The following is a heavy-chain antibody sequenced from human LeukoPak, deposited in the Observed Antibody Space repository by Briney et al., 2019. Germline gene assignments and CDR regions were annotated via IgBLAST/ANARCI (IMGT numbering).Heavy chain of an antibody. CDR2: ISHDGSNK. Sequence: PPGGSLRLSCAASGFTFSSYDMHWVRQAPGKGLEWVAVISHDGSNKYHADSVKGRFTVSRDNFKNTLYLQMNSLRAEDTAMYYCAKYRYCSGGSCYELDFWGQGTLVTVSS. CDR1: GFTFSSYD. D-gene: IGHD2-15*01. V-gene: IGHV3-30*18. CDR3: AKYRYCSGGSCYELDF. J-gene: IGHJ4*02.